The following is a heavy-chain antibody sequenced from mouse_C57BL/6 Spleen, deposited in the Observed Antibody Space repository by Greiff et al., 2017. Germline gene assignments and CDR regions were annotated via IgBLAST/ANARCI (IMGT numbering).Heavy chain of an antibody. Sequence: QVQLQQPGAELVKPGASVKMSCKASGYTFTSYWITWVKQRPGQGLEWIGDIYPGSGSTNYNEKFKSKATLTVDTSSSTAYMQLSSLTSEDSAVYYCARDYYDYAYYYAMDYWGQGTSVTVSS. V-gene: IGHV1-55*01. CDR1: GYTFTSYW. CDR3: ARDYYDYAYYYAMDY. D-gene: IGHD2-4*01. J-gene: IGHJ4*01. CDR2: IYPGSGST.